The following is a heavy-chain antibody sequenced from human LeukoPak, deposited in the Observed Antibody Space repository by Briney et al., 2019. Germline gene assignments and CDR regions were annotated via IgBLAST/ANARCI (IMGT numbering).Heavy chain of an antibody. Sequence: ASVKVSCKASGYTFTSSGISWVRQAPGQGLEWMGWISVYNGNTKYAQKVQGRVTMTTDTSTTTAYMELRSLRSDDTAVYYCARSGGTYLPDAFDIWAQGTMVTVSS. V-gene: IGHV1-18*01. J-gene: IGHJ3*02. CDR3: ARSGGTYLPDAFDI. CDR1: GYTFTSSG. D-gene: IGHD1-26*01. CDR2: ISVYNGNT.